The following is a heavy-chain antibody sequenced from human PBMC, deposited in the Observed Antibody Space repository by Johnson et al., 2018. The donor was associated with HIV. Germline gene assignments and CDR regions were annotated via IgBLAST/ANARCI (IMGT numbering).Heavy chain of an antibody. J-gene: IGHJ3*02. V-gene: IGHV3-30*02. CDR1: AFTFSSYA. Sequence: QVQLVESGGGVVQPGGSLRLSCAASAFTFSSYAIHWVRQAPGKGLEWVAFIRYDGNSKYYIDSVKGRFTVSRDNSKNTLYLQMNSLRAEDTAVYYCAKEGRYVEGAFDIWGQGTMVTVSS. CDR2: IRYDGNSK. CDR3: AKEGRYVEGAFDI. D-gene: IGHD5-12*01.